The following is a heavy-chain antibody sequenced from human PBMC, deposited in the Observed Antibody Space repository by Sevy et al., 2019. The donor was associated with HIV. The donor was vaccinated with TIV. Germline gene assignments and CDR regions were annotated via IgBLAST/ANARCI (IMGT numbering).Heavy chain of an antibody. D-gene: IGHD3-10*01. Sequence: SETLSLTCTVSGGSISSGDYYWSWIRQPPGKGLEWIGYIYYSGSTYYNPSLKSRVTISVDTSKNQFSLKLSSVTAADTALYYCARAYGSGSYYNGYAFDIWGQGTMVTVSS. CDR3: ARAYGSGSYYNGYAFDI. V-gene: IGHV4-30-4*01. CDR2: IYYSGST. J-gene: IGHJ3*02. CDR1: GGSISSGDYY.